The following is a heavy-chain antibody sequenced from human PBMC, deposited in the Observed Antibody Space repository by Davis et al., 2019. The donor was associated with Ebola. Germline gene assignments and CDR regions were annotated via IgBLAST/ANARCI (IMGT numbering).Heavy chain of an antibody. CDR1: GGSISSGDYY. CDR3: ARVVTTVTIAFDY. J-gene: IGHJ4*02. CDR2: IYYSGST. V-gene: IGHV4-30-4*01. D-gene: IGHD4-17*01. Sequence: PSETLSLTCTVSGGSISSGDYYWSWIRQPPGKGLEWIGYIYYSGSTYYNPSLKSRVTISVDTSKNQFSLKLSSVTAADTAVYYCARVVTTVTIAFDYWGQGTLVTVSS.